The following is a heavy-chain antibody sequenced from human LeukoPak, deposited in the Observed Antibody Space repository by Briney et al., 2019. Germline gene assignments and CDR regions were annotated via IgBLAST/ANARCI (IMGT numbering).Heavy chain of an antibody. Sequence: ASVKVSCKASGYTFTSYYMHWVRQAPGQGLEWMGIINPSGGSTSYAQKFQGRVTMTRDTSTSTVYMELSSLRSEDTAVYYCARDRGPAPYYYDSSGYYGYDLDIWGQGTMVTVSS. V-gene: IGHV1-46*01. J-gene: IGHJ3*02. D-gene: IGHD3-22*01. CDR3: ARDRGPAPYYYDSSGYYGYDLDI. CDR1: GYTFTSYY. CDR2: INPSGGST.